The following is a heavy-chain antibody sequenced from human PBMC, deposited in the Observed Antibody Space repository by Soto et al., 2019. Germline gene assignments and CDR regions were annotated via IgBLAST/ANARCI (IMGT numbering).Heavy chain of an antibody. CDR3: ARDNRRGGAYYFEY. CDR2: IYAGGST. J-gene: IGHJ4*02. CDR1: GFIVSSNY. V-gene: IGHV3-53*01. D-gene: IGHD4-17*01. Sequence: EVQLVESGGGLIQPGGSLRLSCAASGFIVSSNYMSWVRQAPGKGLEWVSVIYAGGSTYYADSVKGRFTISRDNSTNMLYLQMKSLRAEDTAVYYCARDNRRGGAYYFEYWGQGTLVTVSS.